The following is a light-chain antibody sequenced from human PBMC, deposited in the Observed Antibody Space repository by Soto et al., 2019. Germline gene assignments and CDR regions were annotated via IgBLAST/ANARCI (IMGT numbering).Light chain of an antibody. CDR3: QQYYGTPWT. CDR2: WAS. CDR1: QSVLYSSNHKNY. J-gene: IGKJ1*01. Sequence: DIVMTQSPDSLAVSLAERATINCKSSQSVLYSSNHKNYLAWYQQKSGQPPKLLIYWASTRESGVPDRFSGGGSGTDFTLTISSLQAEDVAVYYCQQYYGTPWTFGQGTKVEI. V-gene: IGKV4-1*01.